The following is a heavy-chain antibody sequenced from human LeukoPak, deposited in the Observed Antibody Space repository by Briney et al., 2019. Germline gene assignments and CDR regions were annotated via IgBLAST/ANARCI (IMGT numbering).Heavy chain of an antibody. D-gene: IGHD2-15*01. J-gene: IGHJ4*02. Sequence: ASVKVSCKAFGYTXTGXYIHWVRQAPGXXXXWMGWINPDSGGTNYAQKFLGRVTMTRDTSVSTAYMELSSLGSDDSAVYYCARASRSWDYFDYWGQGTLVTVSP. CDR2: INPDSGGT. CDR3: ARASRSWDYFDY. V-gene: IGHV1-2*02. CDR1: GYTXTGXY.